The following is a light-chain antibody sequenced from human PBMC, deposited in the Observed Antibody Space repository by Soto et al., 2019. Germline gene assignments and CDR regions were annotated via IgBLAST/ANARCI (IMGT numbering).Light chain of an antibody. CDR1: QGISSY. CDR2: AAS. V-gene: IGKV1-9*01. Sequence: DIQLTQSPSFLSASVGDRVTITCRASQGISSYLAWYQQKPGKAPKLLIYAASTLQSGVPSRFSGSGSGTEFTLTISSLHPEDFATYYCQQLNSYPHPCGQGTKLDIK. CDR3: QQLNSYPHP. J-gene: IGKJ2*01.